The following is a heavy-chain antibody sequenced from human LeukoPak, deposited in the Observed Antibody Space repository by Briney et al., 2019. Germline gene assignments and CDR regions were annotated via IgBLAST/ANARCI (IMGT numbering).Heavy chain of an antibody. CDR1: GFTFSSYW. CDR3: VRDWYYAMDV. J-gene: IGHJ6*02. V-gene: IGHV3-74*01. CDR2: IKSDGSST. Sequence: GGSLRLSCAASGFTFSSYWMHWVRQAPGKGLVWVSRIKSDGSSTSYADSVKGRFTISRDNAKNTLYLQMNSLRAEDTTVYYRVRDWYYAMDVWGQGTTVTVSS.